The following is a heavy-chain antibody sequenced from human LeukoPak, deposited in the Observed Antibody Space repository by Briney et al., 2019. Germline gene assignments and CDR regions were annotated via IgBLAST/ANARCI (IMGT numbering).Heavy chain of an antibody. J-gene: IGHJ4*02. V-gene: IGHV3-53*01. CDR1: GFTVSSNY. CDR2: IYSAGST. D-gene: IGHD6-13*01. CDR3: ASGIAAADPYYFDY. Sequence: GGSLRLSCAASGFTVSSNYMSWVRQAPGKGLEWVSVIYSAGSTYYADSVKGRLTISRDNSKNTLYLQMNSLRAEDTAVYYCASGIAAADPYYFDYWGQGTLVTVSS.